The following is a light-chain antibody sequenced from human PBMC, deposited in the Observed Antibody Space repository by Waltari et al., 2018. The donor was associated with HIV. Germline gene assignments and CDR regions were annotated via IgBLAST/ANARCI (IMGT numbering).Light chain of an antibody. CDR3: WSYAGSTPYVL. Sequence: QSALTQPASVSGTPGQSITISCTGTSSDPGSHNLVSWYQQHPGKAPYLIIYEGTKRPSGISNRFSGSKSGNTASLTISGLQADDEADYFCWSYAGSTPYVLLGGGTKLTVL. V-gene: IGLV2-23*01. J-gene: IGLJ2*01. CDR2: EGT. CDR1: SSDPGSHNL.